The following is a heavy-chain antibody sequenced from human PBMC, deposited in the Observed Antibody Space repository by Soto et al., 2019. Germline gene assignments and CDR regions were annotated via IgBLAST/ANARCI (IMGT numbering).Heavy chain of an antibody. CDR2: VHISGHS. D-gene: IGHD1-1*01. V-gene: IGHV4-4*02. CDR3: ARVREGCSANNCYFDP. CDR1: GGSVRAPDW. J-gene: IGHJ5*01. Sequence: SETLSLTCTLSGGSVRAPDWWNWVRQSPDKGLEWIAEVHISGHSNYNPSLRSRVSVSIDSSKNQFYLNLNSVTAADTAIYYCARVREGCSANNCYFDPWGQGTQVTFSS.